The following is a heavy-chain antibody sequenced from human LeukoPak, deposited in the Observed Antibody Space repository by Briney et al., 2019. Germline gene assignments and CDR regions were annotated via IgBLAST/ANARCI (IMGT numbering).Heavy chain of an antibody. J-gene: IGHJ4*02. CDR2: ISGSDGTS. CDR1: GFTFSDYY. D-gene: IGHD3-16*02. Sequence: GGSLRLSCAASGFTFSDYYMSWIRQAPGKGLEWVSSISGSDGTSHYADFVKGRFTISRDNSKNTLYLQMNSLRAEDTAAYYCAKSLGVGGYTRYKGFDQWGQGTLVVVSS. CDR3: AKSLGVGGYTRYKGFDQ. V-gene: IGHV3-23*01.